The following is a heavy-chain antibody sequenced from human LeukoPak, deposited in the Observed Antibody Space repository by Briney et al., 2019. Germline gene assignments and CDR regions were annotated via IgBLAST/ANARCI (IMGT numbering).Heavy chain of an antibody. J-gene: IGHJ3*02. CDR2: IYSGGST. CDR3: ARDLIEGAFDI. Sequence: GGSLRLSCAASGFSVSDSYMSWVRQAPGKGLEWVSAIYSGGSTSYTDSVKGRFTISRDNSKNTLFLLMNSLRAEDTAAYYCARDLIEGAFDIWGQGTMVTASS. V-gene: IGHV3-53*01. CDR1: GFSVSDSY. D-gene: IGHD2-21*01.